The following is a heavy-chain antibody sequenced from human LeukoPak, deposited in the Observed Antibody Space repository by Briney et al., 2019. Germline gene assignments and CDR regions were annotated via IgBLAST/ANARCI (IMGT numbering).Heavy chain of an antibody. V-gene: IGHV3-9*01. CDR2: ISWNSGSI. CDR1: GFTFDDYA. Sequence: GGSLRLSCAASGFTFDDYAMHWVRQAPGKGLEWVSGISWNSGSIGYADSVKGRFTISRDNAKNSLYLQMNSLRAEDTALYYCAKGNYYDSRLGVDYWGQGTLVTVSS. D-gene: IGHD3-22*01. CDR3: AKGNYYDSRLGVDY. J-gene: IGHJ4*02.